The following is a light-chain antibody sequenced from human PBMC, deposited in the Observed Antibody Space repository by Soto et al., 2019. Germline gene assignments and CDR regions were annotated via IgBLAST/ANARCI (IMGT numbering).Light chain of an antibody. Sequence: QPVLTQSPSASASLGASVKLTWTLSSGRSGYAIAWHQQQPERGPRYLMTLNNDGSHSKGDGIPDRFSGSSSGAERYLTISSLQSEDEAAYYCQTWGTGFHVVFGGGTKLTVL. CDR3: QTWGTGFHVV. CDR1: SGRSGYA. J-gene: IGLJ2*01. CDR2: LNNDGSH. V-gene: IGLV4-69*01.